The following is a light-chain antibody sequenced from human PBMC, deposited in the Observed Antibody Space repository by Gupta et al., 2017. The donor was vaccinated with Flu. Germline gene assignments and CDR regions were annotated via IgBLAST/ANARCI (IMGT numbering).Light chain of an antibody. V-gene: IGLV1-44*01. J-gene: IGLJ3*02. CDR3: AASQTHLGGRV. Sequence: QFVLTQPPSASGTPGQRVTISCSGSTSDIGTSTVNWYRQLPGTAPSLLIYDDHQRPSGVPDRISASKSGTTASLATIGLQSEDEADYYCAASQTHLGGRVFGGGTKLTVL. CDR2: DDH. CDR1: TSDIGTST.